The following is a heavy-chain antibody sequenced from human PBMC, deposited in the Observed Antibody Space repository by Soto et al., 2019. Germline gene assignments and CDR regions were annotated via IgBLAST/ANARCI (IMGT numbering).Heavy chain of an antibody. D-gene: IGHD2-15*01. CDR1: GFPFTSYG. CDR3: VGGQYYFDY. CDR2: ISYDGSDK. Sequence: QVQLVESGGGVVQPGRSLRLSCAGSGFPFTSYGMHWVREGPDKGLEWVAVISYDGSDKYYADSVKGRFTISRDNSKNMQYLQMNSLRPEDTALNYCVGGQYYFDYRGQGTLVIVSS. V-gene: IGHV3-30*03. J-gene: IGHJ4*02.